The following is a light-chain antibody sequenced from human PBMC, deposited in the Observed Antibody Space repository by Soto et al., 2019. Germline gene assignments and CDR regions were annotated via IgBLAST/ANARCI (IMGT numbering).Light chain of an antibody. CDR1: QSVLYSSNNKNY. CDR2: WAS. V-gene: IGKV4-1*01. J-gene: IGKJ2*01. Sequence: DIVMTQSPDSLAVSLGERATINCKSSQSVLYSSNNKNYLAWYQQKPGQPPNLLIYWASTRESVVPDRFSGSGSGTDFTLTISSLQAEDVSVYYCHQYYTTPYTFGQGTKLEI. CDR3: HQYYTTPYT.